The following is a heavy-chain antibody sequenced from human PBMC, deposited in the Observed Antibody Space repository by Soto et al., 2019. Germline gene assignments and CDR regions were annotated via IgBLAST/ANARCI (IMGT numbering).Heavy chain of an antibody. CDR1: GFSVSDNF. Sequence: LVESGGGLVQAGESLRLSCAASGFSVSDNFMTWVRQAPGKGLEWISVIYNDGTTYYADSVKGRFIASRDNSQNRLYLPMHNLRVEESAVYFCARVTHSAVRSDWWGQGTRVTVAS. V-gene: IGHV3-66*01. D-gene: IGHD3-9*01. J-gene: IGHJ4*02. CDR2: IYNDGTT. CDR3: ARVTHSAVRSDW.